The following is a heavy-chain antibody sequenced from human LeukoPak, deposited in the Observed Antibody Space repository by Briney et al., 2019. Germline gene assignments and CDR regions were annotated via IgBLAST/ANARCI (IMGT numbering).Heavy chain of an antibody. CDR1: GGSISSGSYY. CDR2: IHSGGST. CDR3: ARDTYLGD. D-gene: IGHD2-2*02. V-gene: IGHV4-39*02. J-gene: IGHJ4*02. Sequence: SETLSHTCTVSGGSISSGSYYWGLIRQPPGKGLEWIGNIHSGGSTFNSPSLKSRVIISVDTSKNQFSLKLTSVTAADTAVYYCARDTYLGDWGQGTLVTVSS.